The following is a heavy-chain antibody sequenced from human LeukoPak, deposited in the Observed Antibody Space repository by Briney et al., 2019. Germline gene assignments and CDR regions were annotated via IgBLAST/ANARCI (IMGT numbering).Heavy chain of an antibody. V-gene: IGHV4-30-4*08. CDR3: ARDSPVVPAAIGMVGWFDP. CDR1: GGSISSGDYY. Sequence: SETLSLTCTVSGGSISSGDYYWSWIRQPPGKGLEWIGYIYYSGGTYYNPSLKSRVTISVDTSKNQFSLKLSSVTAADTAVYYRARDSPVVPAAIGMVGWFDPWGQGTLVTVSS. CDR2: IYYSGGT. D-gene: IGHD2-2*01. J-gene: IGHJ5*02.